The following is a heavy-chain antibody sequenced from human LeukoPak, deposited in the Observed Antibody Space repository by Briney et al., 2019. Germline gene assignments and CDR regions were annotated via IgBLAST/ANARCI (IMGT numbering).Heavy chain of an antibody. Sequence: PGGSLRLSCAASGFTFSSYAMSWVRQAPGKGLEWVSAISGSGGSTYYADSVKGRLTTSRDNSKNTLYLQMNSLRAEDTAVYFCAAHYDSSGGRKSGVDYWGQGTLVTVSS. CDR1: GFTFSSYA. V-gene: IGHV3-23*01. CDR2: ISGSGGST. D-gene: IGHD3-22*01. J-gene: IGHJ4*02. CDR3: AAHYDSSGGRKSGVDY.